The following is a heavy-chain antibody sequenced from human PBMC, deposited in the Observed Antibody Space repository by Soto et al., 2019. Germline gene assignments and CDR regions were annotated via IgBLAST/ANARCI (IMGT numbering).Heavy chain of an antibody. CDR3: AHRRRRFGELYFDF. V-gene: IGHV2-5*02. D-gene: IGHD3-10*01. CDR1: GFSLSTSGVG. CDR2: IYWDDDK. J-gene: IGHJ4*02. Sequence: QITLKESGPTLVKPTQTLTLTCTFSGFSLSTSGVGVGWIRQPPGKGLEWLALIYWDDDKRYSPSLKSRLTITKDTSKIQVVLTMINMDPVDTATYYCAHRRRRFGELYFDFWGQGTLVTVSS.